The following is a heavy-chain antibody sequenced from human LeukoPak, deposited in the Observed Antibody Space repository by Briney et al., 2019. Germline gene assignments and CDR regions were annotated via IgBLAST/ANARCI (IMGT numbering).Heavy chain of an antibody. Sequence: SETLSLTCSVSGGSISSYYWSRIRQPPGKGLEWIGYIYYSGSTNYNPSLKSRVTISVDTSKNQFSLKLSSVTAADTAVYYCARQVPHSGSYYDYYYGMDVWGQGTTVTVSS. CDR2: IYYSGST. CDR3: ARQVPHSGSYYDYYYGMDV. J-gene: IGHJ6*02. CDR1: GGSISSYY. D-gene: IGHD1-26*01. V-gene: IGHV4-59*08.